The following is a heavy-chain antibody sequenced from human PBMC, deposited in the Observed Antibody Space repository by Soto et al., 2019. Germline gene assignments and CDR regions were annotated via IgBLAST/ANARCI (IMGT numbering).Heavy chain of an antibody. J-gene: IGHJ4*02. CDR1: GFTFSSYG. Sequence: AGGSLRFSCAASGFTFSSYGMHWVRQAPGKGLEWVAVISYDGSNKYYADSVKGRFTISRDNSKNTLYLQMNSLRAEDTAVYYCAKDLAARPSSEFDYWGQGTLVTVSS. D-gene: IGHD6-6*01. V-gene: IGHV3-30*18. CDR3: AKDLAARPSSEFDY. CDR2: ISYDGSNK.